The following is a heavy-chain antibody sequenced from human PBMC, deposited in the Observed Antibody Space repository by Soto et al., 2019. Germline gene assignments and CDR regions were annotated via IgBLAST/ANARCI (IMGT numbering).Heavy chain of an antibody. CDR1: GFTFSSYA. J-gene: IGHJ6*02. CDR3: AREKGVGYSGYDSGTLYYYYGMDV. V-gene: IGHV3-23*01. Sequence: GGSLRLSCAASGFTFSSYAMSWVRQAPGKGLEWVSAISGSGGSTYYADSVKGRFTISRDNSKNTLYLQMNSLRAEDTAVYYCAREKGVGYSGYDSGTLYYYYGMDVWGQGTTVTVSS. CDR2: ISGSGGST. D-gene: IGHD5-12*01.